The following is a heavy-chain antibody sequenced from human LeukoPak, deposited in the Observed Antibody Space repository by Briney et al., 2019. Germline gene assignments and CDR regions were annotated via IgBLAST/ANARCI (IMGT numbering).Heavy chain of an antibody. CDR3: ANEIRPNDY. Sequence: GGSLRLSCAASGFTFSSYAMSWVRQAPGKGLEWVSSISISGGTTYYTDSVKGRFTISRENSKSTLYLQMNNLRADDTAVYYCANEIRPNDYWGQGTLVTVSS. D-gene: IGHD4-17*01. V-gene: IGHV3-23*01. CDR2: ISISGGTT. J-gene: IGHJ4*02. CDR1: GFTFSSYA.